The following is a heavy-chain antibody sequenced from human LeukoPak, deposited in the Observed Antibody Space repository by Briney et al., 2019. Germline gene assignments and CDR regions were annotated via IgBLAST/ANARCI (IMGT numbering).Heavy chain of an antibody. J-gene: IGHJ4*02. CDR2: IYSGGFT. CDR1: GFTFSSYG. CDR3: ARELAAAAGILGY. Sequence: GGSLRLSCAASGFTFSSYGMHWVRQAPGKGLEWVSVIYSGGFTHYADFVKGRFTISRDNSKNTLYLQMNSLRAEDTAVYYCARELAAAAGILGYWGQGTLVTVSS. D-gene: IGHD6-13*01. V-gene: IGHV3-53*01.